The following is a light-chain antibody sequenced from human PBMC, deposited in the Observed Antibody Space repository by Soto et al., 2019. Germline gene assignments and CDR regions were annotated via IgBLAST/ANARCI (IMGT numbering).Light chain of an antibody. J-gene: IGKJ1*01. V-gene: IGKV1-39*01. CDR1: QSISSS. CDR2: AAS. CDR3: HQSYITPRT. Sequence: DIQMTQSPSSLSASLRDRVTITCRASQSISSSLNWYQHKPGKAPKLLIYAASSLQSGVPSRFSGSGSGTDFTLTISSLQPEDFATYYCHQSYITPRTFGQGTKVEIK.